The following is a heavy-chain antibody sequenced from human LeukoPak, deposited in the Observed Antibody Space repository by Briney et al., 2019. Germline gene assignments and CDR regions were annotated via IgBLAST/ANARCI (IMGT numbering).Heavy chain of an antibody. CDR3: AKDIERYYYDSSGYFDY. J-gene: IGHJ4*02. V-gene: IGHV3-9*01. CDR1: GFTFDDYA. D-gene: IGHD3-22*01. Sequence: GGSLRLSCAASGFTFDDYAMHWVRQAPGKGLEWVSGISWNSGSIGYADSVKGRFTISRDNAKNSLYLQMNSLRAEDTALYYCAKDIERYYYDSSGYFDYWGQGTLVTVSS. CDR2: ISWNSGSI.